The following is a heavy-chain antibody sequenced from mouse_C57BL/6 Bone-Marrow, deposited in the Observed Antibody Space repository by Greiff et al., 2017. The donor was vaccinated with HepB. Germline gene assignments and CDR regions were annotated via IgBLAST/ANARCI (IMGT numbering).Heavy chain of an antibody. J-gene: IGHJ2*01. CDR3: ARGGTRKD. CDR1: GFTFSSYG. D-gene: IGHD2-14*01. CDR2: ISSGGSYT. Sequence: EVKLMESGGDLVKPGGSLKLSCAASGFTFSSYGMSWVRQTPDKRLEWVATISSGGSYTYYPDSVKGRFTISRDNAKNTLYLQMSSLKSEDTAMYYCARGGTRKDWGQGTTLTVSS. V-gene: IGHV5-6*01.